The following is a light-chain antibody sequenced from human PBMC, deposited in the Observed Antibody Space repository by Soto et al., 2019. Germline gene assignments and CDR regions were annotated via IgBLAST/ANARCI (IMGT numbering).Light chain of an antibody. V-gene: IGKV1-39*01. CDR1: QSISNY. J-gene: IGKJ2*01. CDR3: QQSYSTPYT. Sequence: DIQMTQSPSSLSASVGDRVTITCRASQSISNYLGWYQQKPGKAPKLLIYAASSLQSGVPSRFSGRGSGTDFTLTISSLQPEDFATYYCQQSYSTPYTFGQGTNLEIK. CDR2: AAS.